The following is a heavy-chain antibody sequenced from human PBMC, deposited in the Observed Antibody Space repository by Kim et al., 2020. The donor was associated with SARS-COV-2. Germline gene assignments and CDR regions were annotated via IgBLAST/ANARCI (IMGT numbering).Heavy chain of an antibody. CDR2: IFHSGNT. V-gene: IGHV4-59*01. J-gene: IGHJ4*02. CDR1: SDSMTAYY. CDR3: ARSEGRASGHHFDY. D-gene: IGHD1-26*01. Sequence: SETLSLTCTVSSDSMTAYYWSWIRQFPGKGLEWIGYIFHSGNTNYSPSLKSRVIISWDTSRNQFSLALTSVTEADTAVYYCARSEGRASGHHFDYWGQGILVTVSS.